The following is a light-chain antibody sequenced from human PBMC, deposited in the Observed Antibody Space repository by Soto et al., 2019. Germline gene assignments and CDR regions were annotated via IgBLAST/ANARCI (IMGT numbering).Light chain of an antibody. J-gene: IGLJ2*01. Sequence: QSALTQPRSVSGSPGRSVTISCTGTSSDFGDDKYVSWYQQHPGKAPKLIIYDVTKRPSGVPDRFSGSKSGNTASLTISGLQAEDEADYYCTSYTTSSTVVIGGGTKVTVL. CDR2: DVT. V-gene: IGLV2-11*01. CDR3: TSYTTSSTVV. CDR1: SSDFGDDKY.